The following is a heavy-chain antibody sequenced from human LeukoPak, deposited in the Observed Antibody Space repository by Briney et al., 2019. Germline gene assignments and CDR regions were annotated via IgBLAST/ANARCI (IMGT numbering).Heavy chain of an antibody. D-gene: IGHD2-2*01. CDR2: IFSTGAT. V-gene: IGHV4-59*08. CDR3: ARFSTRFGSGCSEASCYVHY. CDR1: GFAFSRFW. Sequence: GSLRLSCAASGFAFSRFWMNWVRQAPGKGLELIGHIFSTGATHYNPSLRGRVTLSIDTSKNQFSLTMTSVTVEDTAVYYCARFSTRFGSGCSEASCYVHYWGQGTQVTVS. J-gene: IGHJ4*02.